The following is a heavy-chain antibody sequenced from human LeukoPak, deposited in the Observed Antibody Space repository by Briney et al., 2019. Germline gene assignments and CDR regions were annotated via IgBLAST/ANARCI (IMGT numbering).Heavy chain of an antibody. V-gene: IGHV3-30-3*01. CDR1: GFNFSHYP. CDR3: ARVPPYCYGMDV. Sequence: GGSLRLSCAASGFNFSHYPMHWVRQAPGKGLEWVGVISYDGSNKYYADSVKGRFTISRDNSKNTLYLQMNSLRAEDTAVYYCARVPPYCYGMDVWGQGTTVTVSS. CDR2: ISYDGSNK. J-gene: IGHJ6*02.